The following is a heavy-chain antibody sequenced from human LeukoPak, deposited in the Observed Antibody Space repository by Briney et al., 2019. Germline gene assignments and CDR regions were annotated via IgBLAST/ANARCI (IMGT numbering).Heavy chain of an antibody. CDR2: ISGSGGST. V-gene: IGHV3-23*01. Sequence: PGGSLRLSCAASGFTFSSYAMSWVRQAPGKGLEWVSAISGSGGSTYYADSVKGRFTISRDNSKNTLYLQMNGLRAEDTAVYYCAKERITMIVVVQPNWFDPWGQGTLVTVSS. D-gene: IGHD3-22*01. CDR3: AKERITMIVVVQPNWFDP. J-gene: IGHJ5*02. CDR1: GFTFSSYA.